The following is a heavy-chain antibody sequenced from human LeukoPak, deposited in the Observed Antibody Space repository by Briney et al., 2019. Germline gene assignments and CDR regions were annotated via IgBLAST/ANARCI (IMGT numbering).Heavy chain of an antibody. D-gene: IGHD1-26*01. V-gene: IGHV3-74*01. Sequence: GGSLRLSCAASGITFSNYWMHWVRQAPGQGLVWVSLIFGDGSRTNYADSVKGRFTISRDNAKDTLYLQMNSLRAEDTAVYYCARDFGRPGATNAFDIWGQGAVVTVSS. J-gene: IGHJ3*02. CDR1: GITFSNYW. CDR3: ARDFGRPGATNAFDI. CDR2: IFGDGSRT.